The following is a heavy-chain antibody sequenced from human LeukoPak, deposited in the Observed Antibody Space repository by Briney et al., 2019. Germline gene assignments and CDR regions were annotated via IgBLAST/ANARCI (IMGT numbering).Heavy chain of an antibody. J-gene: IGHJ4*02. CDR3: SMMPPIGVNSGWVGY. CDR2: ISSSSSYI. Sequence: GGSLRLSCAASGFTFISYSMDWVRQAPGKGLEWVSSISSSSSYIYYADSVKGRFTISRDNAKNSLYLQMNSLRAEDTAVYYCSMMPPIGVNSGWVGYWGQGTLVTVSS. D-gene: IGHD4-23*01. CDR1: GFTFISYS. V-gene: IGHV3-21*01.